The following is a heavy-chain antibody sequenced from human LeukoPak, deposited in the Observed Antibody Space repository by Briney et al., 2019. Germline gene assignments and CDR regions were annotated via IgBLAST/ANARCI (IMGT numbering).Heavy chain of an antibody. D-gene: IGHD3-10*01. CDR2: ISDHSRDG. CDR1: GYTFTNHG. CDR3: ARKNSGSKDDAFDI. V-gene: IGHV1-18*01. Sequence: ASVKVSCKASGYTFTNHGISWVRQAPGQGLEWVGWISDHSRDGHYAQKFQGRVTMPSDTSATTAYMELRSLRSDDTAVYYCARKNSGSKDDAFDIWGQGTMVTVSA. J-gene: IGHJ3*02.